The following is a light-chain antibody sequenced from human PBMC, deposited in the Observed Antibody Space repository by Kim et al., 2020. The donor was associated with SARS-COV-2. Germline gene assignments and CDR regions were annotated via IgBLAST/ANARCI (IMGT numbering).Light chain of an antibody. J-gene: IGLJ2*01. CDR1: LRRSYD. V-gene: IGLV3-19*01. Sequence: VALETTVRTTCQGDLRRSYDATWYQNKPEQAPILVIYGKNNRPPGTQDLFAGSSSENTASLTTPGTQAGDEADYYCTSRDSNNNVVFGGGTKLTVL. CDR3: TSRDSNNNVV. CDR2: GKN.